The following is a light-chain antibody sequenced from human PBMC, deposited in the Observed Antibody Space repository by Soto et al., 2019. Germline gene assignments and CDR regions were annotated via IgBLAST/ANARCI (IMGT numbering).Light chain of an antibody. V-gene: IGLV2-14*01. J-gene: IGLJ1*01. CDR3: SSYTSSSCYV. Sequence: QSALTQPAAVSGSPGQSIAISCTGTSSDVGTYNSVSWYQQYPGKAPKLMIHDVSNRPSGDSDRFSGSKSGNTASLTISGLQSEDEVDYYCSSYTSSSCYVVGSGTKFT. CDR1: SSDVGTYNS. CDR2: DVS.